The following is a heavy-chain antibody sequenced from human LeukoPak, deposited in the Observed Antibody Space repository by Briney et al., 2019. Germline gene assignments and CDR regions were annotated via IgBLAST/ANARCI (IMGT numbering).Heavy chain of an antibody. Sequence: QTGGSLRLSCAASGFTFSSYGMHWVRQAPGKGLEWVAVIWYDGSNKYYADSVKGRFTISRDNSKNTLYLQVNSLRAEDTAVYYCAKEGPPIVGAIDYWGQGTLVTVSS. CDR2: IWYDGSNK. CDR3: AKEGPPIVGAIDY. J-gene: IGHJ4*02. V-gene: IGHV3-33*06. D-gene: IGHD1-26*01. CDR1: GFTFSSYG.